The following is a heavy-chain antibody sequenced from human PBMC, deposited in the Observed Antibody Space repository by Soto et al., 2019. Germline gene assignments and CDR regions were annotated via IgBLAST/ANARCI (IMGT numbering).Heavy chain of an antibody. CDR1: GGSINTVPYY. D-gene: IGHD3-22*01. V-gene: IGHV4-39*01. Sequence: PSETLSLTCTVSGGSINTVPYYWGWIRQSPGKGLEWIGSVYYSGFTYYNPSLKSRVTISLDTSKNQFSLEVSSVTAADTALYYCATTFDSSGYYHNFGMDVWGQGTTVTVSS. CDR2: VYYSGFT. CDR3: ATTFDSSGYYHNFGMDV. J-gene: IGHJ6*02.